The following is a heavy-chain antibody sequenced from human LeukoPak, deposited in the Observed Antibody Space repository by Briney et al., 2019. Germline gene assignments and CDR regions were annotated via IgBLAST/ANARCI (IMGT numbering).Heavy chain of an antibody. CDR2: ISYDGSNK. V-gene: IGHV3-30*04. CDR3: AVIYSDNDY. CDR1: GFTFSSYA. Sequence: AGGSLRLSCAASGFTFSSYAMHWVRQAPGKGLEWVAVISYDGSNKYYADSVKGRFTISRDNSKNTLYLQMNSLRSEDTAVYYCAVIYSDNDYWGQGTLVTVSS. J-gene: IGHJ4*02. D-gene: IGHD5-12*01.